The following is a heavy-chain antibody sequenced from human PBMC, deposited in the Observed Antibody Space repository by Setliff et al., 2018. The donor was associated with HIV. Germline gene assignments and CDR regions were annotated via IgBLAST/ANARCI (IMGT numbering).Heavy chain of an antibody. J-gene: IGHJ4*02. CDR2: INHSGST. Sequence: SETLSLTCAVYGGSFSGYYWSWIRQPPGKGLEWIGEINHSGSTNYNPSLKSRVTISVDTSMDQFSLTLNSVTAADTAVYYCAAASSWDPLLDYWGQGTLVTVSS. V-gene: IGHV4-34*01. D-gene: IGHD6-13*01. CDR3: AAASSWDPLLDY. CDR1: GGSFSGYY.